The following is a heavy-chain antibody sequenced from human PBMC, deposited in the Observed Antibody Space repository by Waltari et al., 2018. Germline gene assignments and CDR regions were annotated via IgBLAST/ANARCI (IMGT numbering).Heavy chain of an antibody. CDR3: ATKRESSASGFDY. V-gene: IGHV4-39*01. CDR1: GGSLSSSSYY. Sequence: QLQLQESGPGLVKPSETLSFTCTVSGGSLSSSSYYWGWIRQPPGKGLEWIGSIYYSGSTYYNPSLKSRVTISVDTSKNQFSLKLSSVTAADTAVYYCATKRESSASGFDYWGQGTLVTVSS. J-gene: IGHJ4*02. D-gene: IGHD6-19*01. CDR2: IYYSGST.